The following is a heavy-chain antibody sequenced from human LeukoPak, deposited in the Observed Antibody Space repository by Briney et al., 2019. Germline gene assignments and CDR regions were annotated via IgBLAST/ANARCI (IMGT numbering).Heavy chain of an antibody. J-gene: IGHJ4*02. CDR2: IYYSGST. CDR3: ARVEGYCSGGSCYYYFDY. V-gene: IGHV4-59*01. CDR1: GGSISSYC. Sequence: SETLSLTCTVSGGSISSYCWSWIRQPPGKGLEWIGYIYYSGSTNYNPSLKSRVTISVDTSKNQFSLKLSSVTAADTAVYYCARVEGYCSGGSCYYYFDYWGQGTLVTVSS. D-gene: IGHD2-15*01.